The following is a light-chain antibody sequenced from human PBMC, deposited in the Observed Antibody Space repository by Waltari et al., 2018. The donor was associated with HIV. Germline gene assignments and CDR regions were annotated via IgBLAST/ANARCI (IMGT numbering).Light chain of an antibody. V-gene: IGKV4-1*01. CDR1: QSVLYNSNNQNY. CDR2: LYS. Sequence: DIVMTQSPYSLAVTLCERATINFKSSQSVLYNSNNQNYLAWYQVRPGQAPKVLIYLYSSRESGVPERLSGSGSGTDFTLTISSLQAEDVAVYYCQQYYNPPWAFGQGTRVEIK. J-gene: IGKJ1*01. CDR3: QQYYNPPWA.